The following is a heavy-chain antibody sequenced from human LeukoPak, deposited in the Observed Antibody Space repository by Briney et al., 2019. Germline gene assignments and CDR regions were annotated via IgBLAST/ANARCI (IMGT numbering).Heavy chain of an antibody. V-gene: IGHV3-30*03. D-gene: IGHD2-2*01. CDR3: AGGEGCSSTSCYSTALDY. J-gene: IGHJ4*02. CDR1: GFTFSSYG. Sequence: GGSLRLSCAASGFTFSSYGMHWVRQAPGKGLEWVAVVSYDGSNKYYPDSVKGRFTISRDNSKNTLYLQMNSLRAEDTAVYYCAGGEGCSSTSCYSTALDYWGQGTLVTVSS. CDR2: VSYDGSNK.